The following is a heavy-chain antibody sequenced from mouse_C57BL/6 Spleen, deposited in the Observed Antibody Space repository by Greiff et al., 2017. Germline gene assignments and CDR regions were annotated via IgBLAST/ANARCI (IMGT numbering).Heavy chain of an antibody. J-gene: IGHJ2*01. D-gene: IGHD1-1*01. Sequence: QVQLQQSGAELVRPGASVTLSCKASGYTFTDYDLHWVKQTPVHGLEWIGAIDPETGGTAYNQKFKGKAILTADKSSSTAYMELRSLTSEDSAVYYCTRGEFITTVHVDYWGQGTTLTVSS. CDR2: IDPETGGT. CDR1: GYTFTDYD. V-gene: IGHV1-15*01. CDR3: TRGEFITTVHVDY.